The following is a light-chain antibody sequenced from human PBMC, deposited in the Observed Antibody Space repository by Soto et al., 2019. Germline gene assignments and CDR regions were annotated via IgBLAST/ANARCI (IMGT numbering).Light chain of an antibody. CDR2: KAS. Sequence: DIQMTQSPSTLSVSVGDRVTITFRASQTISSWLAWYQQKPGKAPKLLIYKASSLESGVPSRFSGSGSGTEFTLTISSLQPDDFATYYCQQYNSYLTFGGGTKVDIK. J-gene: IGKJ4*01. V-gene: IGKV1-5*03. CDR3: QQYNSYLT. CDR1: QTISSW.